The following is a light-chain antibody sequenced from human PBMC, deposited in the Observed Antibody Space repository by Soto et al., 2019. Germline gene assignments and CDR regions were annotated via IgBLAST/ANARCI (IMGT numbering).Light chain of an antibody. CDR2: GAS. Sequence: VLTQSPGTLSLSPGERATLSCRASQSVSSSYLAWYQQKPGQAPRLLIYGASSRATGIPNRFSGSGSGTDFTLTISRLEPEDFAVYYCQQYGNSPQTFGQGTKVDI. CDR3: QQYGNSPQT. V-gene: IGKV3-20*01. CDR1: QSVSSSY. J-gene: IGKJ1*01.